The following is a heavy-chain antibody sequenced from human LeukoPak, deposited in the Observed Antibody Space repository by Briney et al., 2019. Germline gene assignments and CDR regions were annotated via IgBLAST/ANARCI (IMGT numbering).Heavy chain of an antibody. CDR1: GGSISSGGYY. J-gene: IGHJ4*02. Sequence: PSESLSLTCTVSGGSISSGGYYWSWIRQHPGKGLEWIGYIYYSGSTYYNPSLKSRVTISVDTSKNQFSLKLSSVTAADTAVYYCARENAYGDYGVYWGQGTLVTASS. CDR3: ARENAYGDYGVY. V-gene: IGHV4-31*03. CDR2: IYYSGST. D-gene: IGHD4-17*01.